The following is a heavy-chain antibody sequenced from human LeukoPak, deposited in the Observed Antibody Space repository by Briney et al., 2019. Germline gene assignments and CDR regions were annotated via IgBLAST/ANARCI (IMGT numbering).Heavy chain of an antibody. J-gene: IGHJ4*02. CDR2: IIPILGIA. CDR1: GGTFSSYA. V-gene: IGHV1-69*04. CDR3: ARDDCSSTSCYYAV. Sequence: ASVKVSCKASGGTFSSYAISWVRQAPGQGLKWMGRIIPILGIANYAQKFQGRVTITADKSTSTAYMELSSLRSEDTAVYYCARDDCSSTSCYYAVWGQGTLVTVSS. D-gene: IGHD2-2*01.